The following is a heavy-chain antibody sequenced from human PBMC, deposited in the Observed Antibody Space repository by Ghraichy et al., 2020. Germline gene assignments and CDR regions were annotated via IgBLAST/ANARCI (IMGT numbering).Heavy chain of an antibody. V-gene: IGHV3-30*02. D-gene: IGHD2-8*01. CDR2: IRFDGSNE. Sequence: GESLNISCAASGFTFSSSGMHWVRQAPGKGLEWVTFIRFDGSNEYYADSVKGRFTISRDNSKNTVFLQMNSLRTEDTAVYYCAKDKGVNSFDYWGQGTLVTVSS. CDR1: GFTFSSSG. J-gene: IGHJ4*02. CDR3: AKDKGVNSFDY.